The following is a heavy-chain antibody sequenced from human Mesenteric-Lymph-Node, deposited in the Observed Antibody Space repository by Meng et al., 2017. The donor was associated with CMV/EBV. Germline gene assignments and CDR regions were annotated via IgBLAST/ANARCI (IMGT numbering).Heavy chain of an antibody. Sequence: AGSLRLSCAVSGFTFSSNWMAWVRQAPGKGLEWVANIKQDGSEKYYVDSVKGRFTISRDNAKNSLYLQMNSLRAEDTAVYYCEKDTGDWQFCLLGIGFWGQGTLVTVSS. V-gene: IGHV3-7*01. CDR3: EKDTGDWQFCLLGIGF. CDR2: IKQDGSEK. J-gene: IGHJ4*02. CDR1: GFTFSSNW. D-gene: IGHD3-3*02.